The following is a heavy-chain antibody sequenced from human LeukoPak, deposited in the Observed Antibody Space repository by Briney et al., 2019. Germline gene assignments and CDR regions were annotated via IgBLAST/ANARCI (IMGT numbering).Heavy chain of an antibody. CDR3: ARGLNCGGSGYYFDS. Sequence: PSETLSLTCTVAGGSISSYYWSWIRQPPGKGLECIGYIYYSGSTNYNPSLKSRVTISVDTSKYQCSLRLSSVTAADTAVYYCARGLNCGGSGYYFDSWRPGTLVTVSS. CDR2: IYYSGST. J-gene: IGHJ4*02. D-gene: IGHD2-21*01. CDR1: GGSISSYY. V-gene: IGHV4-59*12.